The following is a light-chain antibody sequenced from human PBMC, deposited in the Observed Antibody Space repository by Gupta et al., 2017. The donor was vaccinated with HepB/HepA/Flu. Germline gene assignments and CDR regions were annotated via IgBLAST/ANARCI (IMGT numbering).Light chain of an antibody. Sequence: QSALPQPASVSGSPGQSITISCTGTSSDIGIYNLVSWYQQHPGKAPKLMIYEVRKRPSRVSNRFSGSKSGNTASLTISGLQAEDEADYYCCSYAGSSTWVFGGGTKVTVL. V-gene: IGLV2-23*02. CDR3: CSYAGSSTWV. J-gene: IGLJ3*02. CDR1: SSDIGIYNL. CDR2: EVR.